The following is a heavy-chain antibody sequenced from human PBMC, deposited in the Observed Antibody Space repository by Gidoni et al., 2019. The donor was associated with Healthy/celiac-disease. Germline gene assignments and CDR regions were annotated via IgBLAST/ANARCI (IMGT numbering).Heavy chain of an antibody. CDR1: GFTFGDYA. Sequence: EVQLVESGGGLVKPGRSLRISCTASGFTFGDYAMSWFSQAPGKVLEWVGFIRSKAYGGTTEYAASVKGRFTISRDDSKSIAYLQMNSLKTEDTAVYYCTIRSPFDYWGQGTLVTVSS. J-gene: IGHJ4*02. CDR2: IRSKAYGGTT. CDR3: TIRSPFDY. V-gene: IGHV3-49*05.